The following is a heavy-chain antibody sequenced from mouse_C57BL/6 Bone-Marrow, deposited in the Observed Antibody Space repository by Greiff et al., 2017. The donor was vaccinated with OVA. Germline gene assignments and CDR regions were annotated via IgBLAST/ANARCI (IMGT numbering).Heavy chain of an antibody. D-gene: IGHD1-1*01. V-gene: IGHV5-16*01. CDR1: GFTFSDYY. CDR2: INYDGSST. CDR3: ARIYYYGSSPYYFDY. J-gene: IGHJ2*01. Sequence: EVKLVESEGGLVQPGSSMKLSCTASGFTFSDYYMAWVRQVPEKGLEWVANINYDGSSTYYLDSLKSRFIISRDNAKNILYLQMSSLKSEDTATYYCARIYYYGSSPYYFDYWGQGTTLTVSS.